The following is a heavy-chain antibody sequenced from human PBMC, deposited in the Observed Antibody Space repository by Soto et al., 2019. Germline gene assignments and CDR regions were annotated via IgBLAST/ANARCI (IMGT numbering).Heavy chain of an antibody. V-gene: IGHV3-66*01. Sequence: EVQLVESGGGLVQPGGSLRLSCAASGFTVSSNHMSWVRQAPGKGLEWVSVIYSGGSTYYADSVKGRFTISRDNSKNTLYLQMDSPRDEDTAVYYCARSGPYGDYDYRGQGTLVTVSS. CDR3: ARSGPYGDYDY. CDR2: IYSGGST. CDR1: GFTVSSNH. D-gene: IGHD4-17*01. J-gene: IGHJ4*02.